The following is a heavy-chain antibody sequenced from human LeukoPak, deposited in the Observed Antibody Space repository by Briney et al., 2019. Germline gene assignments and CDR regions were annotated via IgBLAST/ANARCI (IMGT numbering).Heavy chain of an antibody. CDR3: ARPRGYSYGLSYWFDP. CDR1: GGSISSGGYY. V-gene: IGHV4-31*03. J-gene: IGHJ5*02. D-gene: IGHD5-18*01. Sequence: SETLSLTCTVSGGSISSGGYYWSWIRQHPGKGLEWIGYIYYSGSTYYNPSLKSRVTISVDTSKNQFSLKLSSVTAADTAVYYCARPRGYSYGLSYWFDPWGQGTLVTVFS. CDR2: IYYSGST.